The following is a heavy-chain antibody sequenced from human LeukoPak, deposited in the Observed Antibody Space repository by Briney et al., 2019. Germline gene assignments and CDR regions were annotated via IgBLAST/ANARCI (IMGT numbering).Heavy chain of an antibody. D-gene: IGHD6-13*01. Sequence: PSETLSLTCTVSGGSISNYYWNWVRQPDGKGLEWIGRIYTSGSTNYNPSLKSRVTISVDKSQSQFSLKLSSVTAADTAMYYCARGIGYSSRFDYWGQGPLVTVSS. CDR1: GGSISNYY. CDR2: IYTSGST. CDR3: ARGIGYSSRFDY. V-gene: IGHV4-4*07. J-gene: IGHJ4*02.